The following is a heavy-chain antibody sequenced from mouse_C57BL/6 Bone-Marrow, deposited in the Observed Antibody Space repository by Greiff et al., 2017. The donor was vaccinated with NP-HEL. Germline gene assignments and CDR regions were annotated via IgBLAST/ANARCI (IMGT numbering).Heavy chain of an antibody. Sequence: VQLKQPGAELVMPGASVKLSCKASGYTFTSYWMHWVKQRPGQGLEWIGEIDPSDSYTNYNQKFKGKSTLTVDKSSSTAYMQLSSLTSEDSAVYYCATIYYDYGWFAYWGQGTLVTVSA. D-gene: IGHD2-4*01. CDR1: GYTFTSYW. CDR2: IDPSDSYT. J-gene: IGHJ3*01. V-gene: IGHV1-69*01. CDR3: ATIYYDYGWFAY.